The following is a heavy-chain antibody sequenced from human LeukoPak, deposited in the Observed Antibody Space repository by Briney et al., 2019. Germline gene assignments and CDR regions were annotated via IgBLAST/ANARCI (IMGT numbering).Heavy chain of an antibody. J-gene: IGHJ4*02. CDR3: AHHDYGDYGDFDY. CDR2: IYSGGST. D-gene: IGHD4-17*01. V-gene: IGHV3-53*01. CDR1: GFTVSSNY. Sequence: GGSQRLSCAASGFTVSSNYMSWVRQAPGKGLEWVSVIYSGGSTYYADSVKGRFTISRDNSKNTVYLQMNSLRAEDTAVYYCAHHDYGDYGDFDYWGQGTLVTVSS.